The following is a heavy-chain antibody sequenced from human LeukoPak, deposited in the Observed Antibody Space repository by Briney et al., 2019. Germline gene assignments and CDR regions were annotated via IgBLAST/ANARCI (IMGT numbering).Heavy chain of an antibody. J-gene: IGHJ4*02. Sequence: GGSLRLSCAASEFTVSSNYMSWVSQAPGKGLEWVSVIYSGGSTYYADSVKGRFTISRDNSKNTLYLQMNSLRAEDTAVYYCARGKGPFDYWGQGTLVTVSS. CDR3: ARGKGPFDY. V-gene: IGHV3-53*01. CDR2: IYSGGST. CDR1: EFTVSSNY.